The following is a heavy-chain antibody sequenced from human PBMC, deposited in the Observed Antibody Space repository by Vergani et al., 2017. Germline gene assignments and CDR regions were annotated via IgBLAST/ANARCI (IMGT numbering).Heavy chain of an antibody. CDR3: GRVSSGGSGLSYCYFDL. CDR1: GDTFSSYA. D-gene: IGHD6-19*01. J-gene: IGHJ2*01. Sequence: QVQLVQSGAEVKKPGSSVKVSCKASGDTFSSYAISWVRQAPGQGLEWMGRIIPILGIANYAQKFQGRVTITADKSTTTAYMELSGLSSEDTALYYCGRVSSGGSGLSYCYFDLWGRGTLVTVSS. CDR2: IIPILGIA. V-gene: IGHV1-69*04.